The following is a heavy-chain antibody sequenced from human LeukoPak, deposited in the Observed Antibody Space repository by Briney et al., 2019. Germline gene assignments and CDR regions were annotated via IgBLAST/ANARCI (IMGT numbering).Heavy chain of an antibody. Sequence: ASVKVSCKASGYTFTGYYIHWVRQAPGQGLEWMGWINPNSGGTNYAQKFQGSVTMTRDTSISTAYMELSRLRSDDTAVYYCARLSESYGYWGQGTLVTVSS. J-gene: IGHJ4*02. D-gene: IGHD5-18*01. CDR1: GYTFTGYY. CDR2: INPNSGGT. CDR3: ARLSESYGY. V-gene: IGHV1-2*02.